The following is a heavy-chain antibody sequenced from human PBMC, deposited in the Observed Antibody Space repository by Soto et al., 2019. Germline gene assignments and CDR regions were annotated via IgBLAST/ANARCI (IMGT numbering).Heavy chain of an antibody. CDR1: GFTFSSYA. D-gene: IGHD3-22*01. V-gene: IGHV3-23*01. Sequence: GGSPRLSCAASGFTFSSYAMSWVRQAPGKGLEWVSAISGSGGSTYYADSVKGRFTISRDNSKNTLYLQMNSLRAEDTAVYYCAKDPATMIVVAKLPGGGDYWGQGTLVTVSS. CDR3: AKDPATMIVVAKLPGGGDY. CDR2: ISGSGGST. J-gene: IGHJ4*02.